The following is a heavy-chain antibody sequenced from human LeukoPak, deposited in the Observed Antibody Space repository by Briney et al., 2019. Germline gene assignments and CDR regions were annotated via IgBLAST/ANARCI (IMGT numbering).Heavy chain of an antibody. CDR1: GGSISSYY. V-gene: IGHV4-59*01. J-gene: IGHJ4*02. Sequence: PSETLSLTCTVSGGSISSYYWSWIRQPPGKGLEWIGYIYYSGSTSYNPSLKGRVTISVDTSKNQFSLKLSSVTAADTAVYYCARTYYDFWSGYYAFDYWGQGTLVTVSS. CDR3: ARTYYDFWSGYYAFDY. D-gene: IGHD3-3*01. CDR2: IYYSGST.